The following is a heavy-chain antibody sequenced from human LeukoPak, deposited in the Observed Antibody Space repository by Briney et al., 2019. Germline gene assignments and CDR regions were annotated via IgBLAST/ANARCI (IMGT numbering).Heavy chain of an antibody. V-gene: IGHV3-7*03. CDR2: IKLDGSEK. D-gene: IGHD3-3*01. Sequence: GSLRPPCVAFGINFGKFWVRWVRQASGKGVELVAKIKLDGSEKNYVDSVKGRFTISRDNTKNSLYLQMNSLRVEDTAVFYCARDQYDTWSRRGNFDSWGQGTLVIVSS. CDR1: GINFGKFW. CDR3: ARDQYDTWSRRGNFDS. J-gene: IGHJ4*02.